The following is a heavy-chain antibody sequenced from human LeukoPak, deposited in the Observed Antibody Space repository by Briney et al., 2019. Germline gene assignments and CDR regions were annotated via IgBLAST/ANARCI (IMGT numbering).Heavy chain of an antibody. CDR1: GYTFTGYY. D-gene: IGHD6-19*01. V-gene: IGHV1-2*02. CDR2: INPNSGGT. Sequence: ASVKVSCKASGYTFTGYYMHWVRQAPGQGLEWMGWINPNSGGTNYAQKFQGRVTMTRDTSISTAYMELSRLRSDDTAVYYCARDLPRIAVAGDSDYWGQGTLVTVSS. CDR3: ARDLPRIAVAGDSDY. J-gene: IGHJ4*02.